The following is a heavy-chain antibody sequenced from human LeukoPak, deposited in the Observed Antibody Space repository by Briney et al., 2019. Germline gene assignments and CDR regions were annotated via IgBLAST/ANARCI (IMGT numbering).Heavy chain of an antibody. CDR2: INQDESEK. D-gene: IGHD4-11*01. Sequence: GGSLRLSCAASGFTFSSYWMSWVRQAPGKGLEGVANINQDESEKYYVDSVKGRFTISRDNAKNSLYLQINSLRAEDTAVYYCAREGHSDLYIDYWGQGTLVTVSP. CDR1: GFTFSSYW. CDR3: AREGHSDLYIDY. V-gene: IGHV3-7*01. J-gene: IGHJ4*02.